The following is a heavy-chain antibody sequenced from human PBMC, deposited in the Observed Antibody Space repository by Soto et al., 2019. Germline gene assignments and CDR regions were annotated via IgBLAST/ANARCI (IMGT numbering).Heavy chain of an antibody. CDR1: GFTFRTFW. CDR2: INGDGSST. J-gene: IGHJ4*02. D-gene: IGHD2-15*01. V-gene: IGHV3-74*01. CDR3: ARYCSGGSCSHGFDY. Sequence: EVQLVESGGGLVQPGGSLRLSCAVSGFTFRTFWMHWVRQTPGKGLVWVSRINGDGSSTDYADSVRGRFTISRHNAGSTLFLQMNSQRAEDTAVYFCARYCSGGSCSHGFDYWGQGSLVTVSS.